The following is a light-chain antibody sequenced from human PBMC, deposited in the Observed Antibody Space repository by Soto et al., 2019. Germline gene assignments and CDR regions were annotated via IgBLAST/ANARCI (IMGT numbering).Light chain of an antibody. CDR3: QQYKDWPPR. CDR2: VAS. J-gene: IGKJ1*01. Sequence: EMVMTQSPATLSVSPGERATLSCRASQSVSSYLAWYQQKPGQPPRLLIYVASTRAAGIPARFSGSGSGTESTLTISSLQSEDFAVYYCQQYKDWPPRFGQGTKVEIK. V-gene: IGKV3-15*01. CDR1: QSVSSY.